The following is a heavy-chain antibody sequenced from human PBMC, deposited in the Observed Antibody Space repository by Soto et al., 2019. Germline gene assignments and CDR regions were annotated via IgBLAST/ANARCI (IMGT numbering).Heavy chain of an antibody. CDR3: ARDRAIRYCSGGSCYPGYYYYGMDV. D-gene: IGHD2-15*01. V-gene: IGHV3-30-3*01. CDR1: GFTFSSYA. CDR2: ISYDGSNK. Sequence: QVQLVESGGGVVQPGRSLRLSCAASGFTFSSYAMHWVRQAPGKGLEWVAVISYDGSNKYYADSVKGRFTISRDNSKNTLYLQMNSLRAEDTAVYYCARDRAIRYCSGGSCYPGYYYYGMDVW. J-gene: IGHJ6*01.